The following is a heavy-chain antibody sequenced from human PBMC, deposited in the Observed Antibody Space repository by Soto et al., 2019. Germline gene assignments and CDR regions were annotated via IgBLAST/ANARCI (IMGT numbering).Heavy chain of an antibody. CDR3: ARDIYSYGSVGTPDI. D-gene: IGHD5-18*01. V-gene: IGHV3-30-3*01. CDR2: ISNDGNRQ. J-gene: IGHJ3*02. Sequence: QEQLMESGGGVVQPGRSLRLSCVASGFSFISQAMHWVRQAPGKGLEWVAAISNDGNRQLYADSVKDRFTISRDNSRNTLDLQMNNLRTEDTGVYFCARDIYSYGSVGTPDIWGQGTMVTVSS. CDR1: GFSFISQA.